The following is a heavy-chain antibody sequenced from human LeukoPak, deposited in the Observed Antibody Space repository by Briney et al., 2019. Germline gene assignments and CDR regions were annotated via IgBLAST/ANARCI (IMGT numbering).Heavy chain of an antibody. CDR2: ISGSGGST. J-gene: IGHJ6*03. Sequence: GGSLRLSCAASGFTFSDYNMRWIRQAPGKGLEWVSAISGSGGSTYYADSVKGRFTISRDNSKNTLYLQMNSLRAEDTAVYYCAKCLYSSSWYSGYYYYMDVWGKGTTVTVSS. CDR3: AKCLYSSSWYSGYYYYMDV. V-gene: IGHV3-23*01. CDR1: GFTFSDYN. D-gene: IGHD6-13*01.